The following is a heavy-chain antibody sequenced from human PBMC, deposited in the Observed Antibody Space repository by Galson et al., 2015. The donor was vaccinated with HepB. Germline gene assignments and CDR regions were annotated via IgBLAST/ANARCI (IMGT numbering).Heavy chain of an antibody. D-gene: IGHD3-22*01. CDR1: GFTFGSYA. Sequence: SLRLSCAASGFTFGSYAVHWVRQAPGKGLEWVAVISYDGSNEYYADSVKGRFTVSRDHSKNTMYLQMNSLRPDDTAVYFCVREPRIGDAVFDPFDISGNASMVTASS. J-gene: IGHJ3*02. V-gene: IGHV3-30-3*01. CDR3: VREPRIGDAVFDPFDI. CDR2: ISYDGSNE.